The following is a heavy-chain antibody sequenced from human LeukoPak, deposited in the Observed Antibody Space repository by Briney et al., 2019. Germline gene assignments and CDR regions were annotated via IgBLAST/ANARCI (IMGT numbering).Heavy chain of an antibody. J-gene: IGHJ4*02. D-gene: IGHD1-26*01. V-gene: IGHV3-23*01. CDR3: AKDVDSGSYLSSFGGFDH. CDR2: ISGSGGTT. CDR1: GFTFSSYA. Sequence: QVGGSLRLSCAASGFTFSSYAMSWVRQAPGKGLEWVSVISGSGGTTYYADSVKGRFTISRDNSKNTLYLQMNRLRGEDTAAYYCAKDVDSGSYLSSFGGFDHWGQGNLVTVSS.